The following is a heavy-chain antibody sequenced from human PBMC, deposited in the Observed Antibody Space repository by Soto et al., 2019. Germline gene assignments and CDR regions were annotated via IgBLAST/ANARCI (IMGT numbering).Heavy chain of an antibody. Sequence: SETLSLTCAVYGGYFSGDYWSWIRQPPGKGLEGTGEINNSGSTHYHQSLKRRDSISLHTRKNQHHHTLRSVTAAYTVVYYCARGPSGYYYGSGSYSAYFDYWGQGTLVTVSS. CDR2: INNSGST. J-gene: IGHJ4*02. CDR3: ARGPSGYYYGSGSYSAYFDY. CDR1: GGYFSGDY. V-gene: IGHV4-34*01. D-gene: IGHD3-10*01.